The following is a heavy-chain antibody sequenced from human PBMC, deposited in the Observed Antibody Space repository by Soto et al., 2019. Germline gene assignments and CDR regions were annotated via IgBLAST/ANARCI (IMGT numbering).Heavy chain of an antibody. V-gene: IGHV4-34*01. D-gene: IGHD3-10*01. CDR2: INHSGST. Sequence: SETLSLTCAVYCGSFSGYYWSWIRQPPGKGLEWIVEINHSGSTNYNPSLKSRVTISVDTSKNQFSLKLSSVTAADTAVYYCARGSITMVRGGTPLYGMDVWGQGTTVTVSS. CDR3: ARGSITMVRGGTPLYGMDV. CDR1: CGSFSGYY. J-gene: IGHJ6*02.